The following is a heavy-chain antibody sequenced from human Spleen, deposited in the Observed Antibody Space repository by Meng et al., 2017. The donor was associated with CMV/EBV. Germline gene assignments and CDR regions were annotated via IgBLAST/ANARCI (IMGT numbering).Heavy chain of an antibody. J-gene: IGHJ6*02. D-gene: IGHD3-3*01. V-gene: IGHV3-30*18. CDR2: ISYDGSNK. Sequence: GESLKISCAASGFTFSSYSMNWVRQAPGKGLEWVAVISYDGSNKYYADSVKGRFSISRDNSKNTLYLQMNSLRAEDTAVYYCAKARDDFWSGEYYYGMDVWGQGTTVTVSS. CDR3: AKARDDFWSGEYYYGMDV. CDR1: GFTFSSYS.